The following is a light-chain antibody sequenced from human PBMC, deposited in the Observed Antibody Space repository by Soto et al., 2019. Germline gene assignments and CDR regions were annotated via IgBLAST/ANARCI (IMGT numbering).Light chain of an antibody. CDR3: QQYGDSRQIT. CDR2: DAS. J-gene: IGKJ4*01. Sequence: EIVLTQSPATLSLSPGERATLSCRASQSVSSYLAWYQQKPGQAPRLLIYDASRRATGTPDRFTGSGSGTDFTLTIRRLEPEDFALYFCQQYGDSRQITFGGGTKLEIK. CDR1: QSVSSY. V-gene: IGKV3-20*01.